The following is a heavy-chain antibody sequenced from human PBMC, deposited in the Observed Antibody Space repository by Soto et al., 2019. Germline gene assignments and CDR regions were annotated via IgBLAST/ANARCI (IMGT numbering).Heavy chain of an antibody. V-gene: IGHV1-69*06. CDR1: GYTFTSYG. CDR2: IIPIFGTA. J-gene: IGHJ5*02. CDR3: ARQSIAARISNWFDP. Sequence: QVQLVQSGAEVKKPGASVKVSCKASGYTFTSYGISWVRQAPGQGLEWMGWIIPIFGTANYAQKFQGRVTITADKSTSTAYMELSSLRSEDTAVYYCARQSIAARISNWFDPWGQGTLVTVSS. D-gene: IGHD6-6*01.